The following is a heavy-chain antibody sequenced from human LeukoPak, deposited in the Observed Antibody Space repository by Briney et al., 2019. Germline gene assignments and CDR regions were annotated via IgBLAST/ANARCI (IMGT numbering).Heavy chain of an antibody. Sequence: QPGGSLRLSCAASGFTFSSYEMNWVRQAPGKGLEWVSYISSSGSTIYYADSVKGRFTISRDDAKNSLYLQMNSRRAEDTAVYYCARRLGYYYGMDVWGQGTTVTVSS. V-gene: IGHV3-48*03. CDR1: GFTFSSYE. CDR3: ARRLGYYYGMDV. CDR2: ISSSGSTI. J-gene: IGHJ6*02. D-gene: IGHD7-27*01.